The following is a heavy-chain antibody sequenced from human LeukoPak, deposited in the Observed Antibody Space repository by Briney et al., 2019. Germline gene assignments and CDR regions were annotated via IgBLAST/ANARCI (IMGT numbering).Heavy chain of an antibody. CDR1: GFTFSSYA. J-gene: IGHJ4*02. V-gene: IGHV3-23*01. Sequence: GGSLRLSCAASGFTFSSYAMSWVRQAPGKGLEWVSTISSTGGSTYYADSVKGRFTISRDNSKNMLYLQMNSLRAEDTAVYYCAKAQFSSGSDYWGQGTLVTVSS. CDR3: AKAQFSSGSDY. CDR2: ISSTGGST. D-gene: IGHD6-19*01.